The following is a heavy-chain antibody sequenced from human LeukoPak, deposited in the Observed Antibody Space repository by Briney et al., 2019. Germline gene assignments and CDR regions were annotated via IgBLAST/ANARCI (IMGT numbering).Heavy chain of an antibody. CDR3: TSVGVY. V-gene: IGHV3-49*04. D-gene: IGHD2-15*01. CDR2: ITSKAYGGTT. Sequence: GRSLRLSCRASGFTFGDYSMIWVRQAPGKGLEWVGFITSKAYGGTTEYAAPVKGRFTISRDDSKNIAYLQMNSLKTEDTAVYYCTSVGVYWGQGTLVTVSS. CDR1: GFTFGDYS. J-gene: IGHJ4*02.